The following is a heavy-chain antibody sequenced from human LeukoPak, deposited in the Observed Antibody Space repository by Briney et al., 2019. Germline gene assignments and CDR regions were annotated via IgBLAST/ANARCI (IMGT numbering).Heavy chain of an antibody. CDR2: INPNSGDT. CDR3: ARANPLYCSSTTCLFDY. Sequence: ASVKVSCTASGYTFTGYYMHWVRQAPGQGFEWMGWINPNSGDTNYAQKFQGRVTMTRDTSIGTAHMELSRLRSDDTAVYYCARANPLYCSSTTCLFDYWGQGTLVTVSS. CDR1: GYTFTGYY. J-gene: IGHJ4*02. V-gene: IGHV1-2*02. D-gene: IGHD2-2*01.